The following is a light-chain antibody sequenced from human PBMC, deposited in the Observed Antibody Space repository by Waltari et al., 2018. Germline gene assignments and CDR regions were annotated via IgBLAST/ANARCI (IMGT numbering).Light chain of an antibody. Sequence: EIVLTQSPGTLSLSPGERATLSCWASQVVGGPVAWYQQKPGQAPRPLIYGASSRATGIPDRFSGSGSGTVFSLSISRLEPEDFAVYYCQHYVRLPVTFGQGTKVEIK. CDR3: QHYVRLPVT. J-gene: IGKJ1*01. V-gene: IGKV3-20*01. CDR1: QVVGGP. CDR2: GAS.